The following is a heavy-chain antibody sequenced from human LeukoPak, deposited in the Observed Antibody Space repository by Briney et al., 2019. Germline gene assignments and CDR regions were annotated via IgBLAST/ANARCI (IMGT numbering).Heavy chain of an antibody. CDR2: INAGNGNT. Sequence: GASVKVSCKASGYTFTSYAMHWVRQAPGQRLEWMGWINAGNGNTKYSQKFQGRVTITRDTSASTAYMELSSLRSEDTAVYYYASAALYYYGMDVWGQGTTVTVSS. CDR3: ASAALYYYGMDV. J-gene: IGHJ6*02. D-gene: IGHD2-2*01. V-gene: IGHV1-3*01. CDR1: GYTFTSYA.